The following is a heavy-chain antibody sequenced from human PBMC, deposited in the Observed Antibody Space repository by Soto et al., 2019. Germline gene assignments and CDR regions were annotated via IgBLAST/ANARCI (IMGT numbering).Heavy chain of an antibody. V-gene: IGHV3-48*03. J-gene: IGHJ4*02. D-gene: IGHD3-22*01. CDR2: ISSSGSTI. CDR3: ARNHYYYDSSGYYFDY. CDR1: GFTFSSYE. Sequence: GGSLRLSCAASGFTFSSYEMNWVRQAPGKGLEWVSYISSSGSTIYYADSVKGRFTISRDNAKNSLYLQMNSLRAEDTAVYYCARNHYYYDSSGYYFDYWGQGTLVTVSS.